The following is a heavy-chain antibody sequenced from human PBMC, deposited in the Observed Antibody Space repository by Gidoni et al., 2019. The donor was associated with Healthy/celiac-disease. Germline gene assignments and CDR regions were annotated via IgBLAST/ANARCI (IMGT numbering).Heavy chain of an antibody. J-gene: IGHJ4*02. Sequence: QVQLVESGGGLVKPGGSLRLSCAASGFTFSDYYMSWIRQAPGKGLEWVSYISSSGSTIYYADSVKGRFTISRDNAKNSLYLQMNSLRAEDTAVYYCASGAWTDILTGYYRGGWSDYWGQGTLVTVSS. CDR1: GFTFSDYY. V-gene: IGHV3-11*01. D-gene: IGHD3-9*01. CDR2: ISSSGSTI. CDR3: ASGAWTDILTGYYRGGWSDY.